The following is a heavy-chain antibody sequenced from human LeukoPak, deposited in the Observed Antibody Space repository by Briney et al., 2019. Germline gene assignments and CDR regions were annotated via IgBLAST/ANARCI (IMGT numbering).Heavy chain of an antibody. CDR2: IYYSGRT. CDR1: GDSVSRSDSY. CDR3: ARRRYYDGSGYLE. Sequence: SETLSLTCSVSGDSVSRSDSYWDWIRQPPGKGLEWIGTIYYSGRTYYSPSLKSRVTMSVDPSNNQFSLNLRSVTAAEKAVYYCARRRYYDGSGYLEWGQGTLLSVSS. D-gene: IGHD3-22*01. V-gene: IGHV4-39*01. J-gene: IGHJ1*01.